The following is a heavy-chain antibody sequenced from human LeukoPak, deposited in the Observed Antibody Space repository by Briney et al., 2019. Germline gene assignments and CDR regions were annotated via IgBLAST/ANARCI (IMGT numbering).Heavy chain of an antibody. J-gene: IGHJ5*02. CDR3: ARDTSSTSARWNWFDP. Sequence: PSETLSLTCAVYGGSFSGYYWSWIRQPPGKGLEWIGEINHSGSTNYNPSLKSRVTISVDTSKNQFSLKLSSVTAADTAVYYCARDTSSTSARWNWFDPWGQGTLVTVSS. CDR2: INHSGST. CDR1: GGSFSGYY. V-gene: IGHV4-34*01. D-gene: IGHD2-2*01.